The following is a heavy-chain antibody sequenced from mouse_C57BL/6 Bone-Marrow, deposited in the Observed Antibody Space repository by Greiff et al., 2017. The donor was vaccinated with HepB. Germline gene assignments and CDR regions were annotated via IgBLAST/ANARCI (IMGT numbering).Heavy chain of an antibody. D-gene: IGHD1-1*01. CDR1: GYAFSSSW. CDR3: ARYYYGSSYWYFDV. CDR2: IYPGDGDT. V-gene: IGHV1-82*01. J-gene: IGHJ1*03. Sequence: VQLQQSGPELVKPGASVKISCKASGYAFSSSWMNWVKQRPVKGLEWIGRIYPGDGDTNYNGKFKGKATLTADKSSSTAYMQLSSLTSEDSAVYFCARYYYGSSYWYFDVWGTGTTVTVSS.